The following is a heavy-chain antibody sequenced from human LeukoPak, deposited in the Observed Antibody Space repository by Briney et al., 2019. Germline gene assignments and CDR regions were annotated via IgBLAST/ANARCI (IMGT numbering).Heavy chain of an antibody. Sequence: PSETLSLTCTVSGGSISSYYWSWIRQPPGKGLEWIGYIYYSGNTNYNPSLKSRVTISVDTSKNQFSLKLSSVTAADTAVYYCARGGENYYYYMDVWGKGTTVTVSS. V-gene: IGHV4-59*01. CDR1: GGSISSYY. CDR3: ARGGENYYYYMDV. CDR2: IYYSGNT. J-gene: IGHJ6*03.